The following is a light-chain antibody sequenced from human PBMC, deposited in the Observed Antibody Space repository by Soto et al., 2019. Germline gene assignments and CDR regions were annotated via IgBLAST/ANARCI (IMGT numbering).Light chain of an antibody. V-gene: IGKV1-6*01. CDR3: LQNYFYPFA. CDR2: AAS. Sequence: ARQMTQAPSSLSASVGDRVTITCRASQGIRNDLDWFQQKPEKAPKLLIYAASNLQSGGPARFSGSGSGTDFTLTISSLQPEDFATYYCLQNYFYPFAFGPGTKVDIK. J-gene: IGKJ3*01. CDR1: QGIRND.